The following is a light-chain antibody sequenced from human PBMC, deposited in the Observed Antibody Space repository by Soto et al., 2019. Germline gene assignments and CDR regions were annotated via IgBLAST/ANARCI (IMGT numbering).Light chain of an antibody. V-gene: IGLV2-14*01. Sequence: QSVLTQPASVSGSPGQSITISCTGTSSDVGGYNYVSWYQQHPGKAPKLMIYDVSSRPSGVSDRFSGSKSGNTASLTISGLQAEDEADYYRSSYTSSSTYVFGTGTKVTVL. CDR2: DVS. J-gene: IGLJ1*01. CDR1: SSDVGGYNY. CDR3: SSYTSSSTYV.